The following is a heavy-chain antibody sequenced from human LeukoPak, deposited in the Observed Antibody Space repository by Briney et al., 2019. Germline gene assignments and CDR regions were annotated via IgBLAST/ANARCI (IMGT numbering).Heavy chain of an antibody. CDR2: SYYSGST. CDR3: ARLHYDILTGYFLLGAFDI. Sequence: SETLSLTCTVSGGSISSYYWSWIRQPPRKGLEWIGYSYYSGSTNYNPSLKSRVTISVDTSKNQFSLKLSSVTAADTAVYYCARLHYDILTGYFLLGAFDIWGQGTMVTVSS. V-gene: IGHV4-59*01. D-gene: IGHD3-9*01. J-gene: IGHJ3*02. CDR1: GGSISSYY.